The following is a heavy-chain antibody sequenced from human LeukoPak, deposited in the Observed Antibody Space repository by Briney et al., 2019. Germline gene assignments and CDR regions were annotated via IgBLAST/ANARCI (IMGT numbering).Heavy chain of an antibody. V-gene: IGHV3-53*01. CDR1: GFTVSSYY. J-gene: IGHJ4*02. CDR3: AKPGSSRGIAGRRPTKYYFDY. CDR2: IYTGGGR. D-gene: IGHD6-6*01. Sequence: PGGSLRLSCAASGFTVSSYYMNWVRQAPGKELEWVSVIYTGGGRYYADSVRGRFTISRDTSKNMVFLQMNSLRAEDTAVYYCAKPGSSRGIAGRRPTKYYFDYWGQGTLVTVSS.